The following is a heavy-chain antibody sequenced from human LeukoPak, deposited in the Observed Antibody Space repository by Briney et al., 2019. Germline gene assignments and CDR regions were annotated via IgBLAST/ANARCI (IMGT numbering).Heavy chain of an antibody. V-gene: IGHV3-43*02. CDR2: ISGDGGST. CDR3: ATLSSEGFDY. Sequence: GGSLRLSCAASGFTFDDYAMHWVRQAPGKGLEWVSFISGDGGSTYYADSVKGRFTISRDNSKNSLYLQMNSLRTEDTALYYCATLSSEGFDYWGQGTLVTVSS. CDR1: GFTFDDYA. J-gene: IGHJ4*02. D-gene: IGHD3-22*01.